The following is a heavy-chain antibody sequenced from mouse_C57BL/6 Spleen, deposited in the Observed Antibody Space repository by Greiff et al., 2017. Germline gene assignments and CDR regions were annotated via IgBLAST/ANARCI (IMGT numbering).Heavy chain of an antibody. CDR3: ARDADYYGSPYYAMDY. CDR2: SRNKANDYTT. CDR1: GFTFSDFY. J-gene: IGHJ4*01. Sequence: EVNVVESGGGLVQSGRSLRLSCATSGFTFSDFYMEWVRQAPGKGLEWIAASRNKANDYTTEYSAPVKGRFIVSRDTSQSILYLQMNALRAEDTAIYYCARDADYYGSPYYAMDYWGQGTSVTVSS. D-gene: IGHD1-1*01. V-gene: IGHV7-1*01.